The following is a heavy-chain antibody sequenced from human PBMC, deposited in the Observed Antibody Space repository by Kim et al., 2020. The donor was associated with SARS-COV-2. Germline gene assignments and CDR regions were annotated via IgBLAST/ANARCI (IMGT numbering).Heavy chain of an antibody. D-gene: IGHD3-22*01. V-gene: IGHV3-53*01. CDR3: ARTSYYDPGVY. Sequence: GGSLRLSCAASGFTVSSNYMSWVRQAPGKGLEWVSVIYSGGSTYYADSVKGRFTISRDNSKNTLYLQMNSLRAEDTAVYYCARTSYYDPGVYWGQGTLVTVSS. CDR2: IYSGGST. CDR1: GFTVSSNY. J-gene: IGHJ4*02.